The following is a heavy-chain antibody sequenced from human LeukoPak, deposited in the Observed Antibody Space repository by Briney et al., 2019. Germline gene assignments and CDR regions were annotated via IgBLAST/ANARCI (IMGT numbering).Heavy chain of an antibody. CDR2: INPNSGGT. CDR3: ARESSYYDFWSGYGVWFDP. D-gene: IGHD3-3*01. Sequence: ASVKVSCKASGYTFTGYYMHWVRQAPGQGLEWMGWINPNSGGTNYAQKFQGRVTMTRDTSISTAYMELSRLRSDDTAVYYCARESSYYDFWSGYGVWFDPWGQGTLVTVSS. J-gene: IGHJ5*02. V-gene: IGHV1-2*02. CDR1: GYTFTGYY.